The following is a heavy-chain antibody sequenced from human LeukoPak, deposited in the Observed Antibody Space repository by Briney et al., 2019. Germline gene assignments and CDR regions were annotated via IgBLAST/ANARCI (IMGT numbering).Heavy chain of an antibody. CDR1: GYTFTSYD. V-gene: IGHV1-8*01. CDR3: ARGREAEDSSSRYTQWRAYYYYGMDV. J-gene: IGHJ6*02. Sequence: ASVKVSCKGSGYTFTSYDINWVRQATGQGLEWMGWMNPNSGNTGYAQKFQGRVTMTRNTSISTAYMELSSLRSEDTAVYYCARGREAEDSSSRYTQWRAYYYYGMDVWGQGTTVTVSS. D-gene: IGHD6-13*01. CDR2: MNPNSGNT.